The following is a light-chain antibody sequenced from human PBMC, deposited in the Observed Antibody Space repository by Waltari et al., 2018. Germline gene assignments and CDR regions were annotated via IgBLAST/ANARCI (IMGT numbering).Light chain of an antibody. CDR1: QSVGKY. CDR3: QKYRSLPAT. Sequence: EVVLTQSPDTLSLSPGEGATLSCRASQSVGKYLAWYQQRPGQAPRLLIYHASIRATGIPDRFSGSGSETDFSLTISRLEPEDFAVYYCQKYRSLPATFGQGTKVEI. J-gene: IGKJ1*01. CDR2: HAS. V-gene: IGKV3-20*01.